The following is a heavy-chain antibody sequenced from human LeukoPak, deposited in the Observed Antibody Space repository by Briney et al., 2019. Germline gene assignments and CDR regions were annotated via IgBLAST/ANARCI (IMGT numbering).Heavy chain of an antibody. CDR3: ARTPSAGLQFYYFDC. Sequence: GGSLRLSCAASGFTFRSSWMSWVRQAPGKGLEWVANIKDDGSEKYYVASVKGRFTISRDNAKNSLYLQMNSLRAEDTAFYYCARTPSAGLQFYYFDCWGQGTLVIVSS. CDR2: IKDDGSEK. CDR1: GFTFRSSW. V-gene: IGHV3-7*01. D-gene: IGHD5-24*01. J-gene: IGHJ4*02.